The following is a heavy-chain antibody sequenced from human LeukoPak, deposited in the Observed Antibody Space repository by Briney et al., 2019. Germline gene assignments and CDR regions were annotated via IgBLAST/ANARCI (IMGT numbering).Heavy chain of an antibody. CDR3: ARDPIAAVRFDY. D-gene: IGHD6-13*01. V-gene: IGHV3-53*01. CDR1: GFTVSNNC. J-gene: IGHJ4*02. Sequence: PGGSLRLSCAASGFTVSNNCMIWVRQPPGKGLEWVSVLYNAGSTYNADSVKGRFNISRDNSKNTLYLQMNSLRAEDTAVYYCARDPIAAVRFDYWGQGTLVTVSS. CDR2: LYNAGST.